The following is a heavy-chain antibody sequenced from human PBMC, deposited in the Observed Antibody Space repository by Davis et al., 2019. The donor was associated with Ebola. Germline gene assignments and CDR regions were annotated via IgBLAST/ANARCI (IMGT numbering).Heavy chain of an antibody. Sequence: GGSLRLSCMASGYNFLRNWIGWVRQTPGKGLEWVGLIYPADSDTRYSPSFQGHVTISAEKSSNTAYLQWSSLKASDTAMYYCTRSKDNVVEPVGFDSWGQGTLITVSS. D-gene: IGHD3-16*02. V-gene: IGHV5-51*01. CDR1: GYNFLRNW. CDR3: TRSKDNVVEPVGFDS. J-gene: IGHJ5*01. CDR2: IYPADSDT.